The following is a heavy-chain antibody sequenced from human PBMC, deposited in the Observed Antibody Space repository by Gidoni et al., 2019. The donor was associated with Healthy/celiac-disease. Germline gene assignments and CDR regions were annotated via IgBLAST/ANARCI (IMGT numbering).Heavy chain of an antibody. CDR2: ISSNGGST. Sequence: EVQLVAPGGGLVQPGGALRLSCSAAVFTFRSDAMHWVRQAPGKGLEYVSAISSNGGSTYYADSVKGRFTISRDNSKNTLYLQMSSLRAEDTAVYYCVKDSPQWEPGAFDIWGQGTMVTVSS. CDR3: VKDSPQWEPGAFDI. V-gene: IGHV3-64D*06. J-gene: IGHJ3*02. CDR1: VFTFRSDA. D-gene: IGHD1-26*01.